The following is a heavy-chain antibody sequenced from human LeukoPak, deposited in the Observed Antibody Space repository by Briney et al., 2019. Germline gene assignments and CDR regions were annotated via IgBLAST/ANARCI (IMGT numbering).Heavy chain of an antibody. V-gene: IGHV4-59*08. Sequence: SETLSLTCTVSGGSISSYYWSWIRQPPGKGLEWIGYIYYSGSTNYNPSLKSRVTISVDTSKNQFSLKLSSVTAADTAVYYCARMVRESTNWFDPWGQGTLVTVSS. J-gene: IGHJ5*02. CDR2: IYYSGST. D-gene: IGHD3-10*01. CDR3: ARMVRESTNWFDP. CDR1: GGSISSYY.